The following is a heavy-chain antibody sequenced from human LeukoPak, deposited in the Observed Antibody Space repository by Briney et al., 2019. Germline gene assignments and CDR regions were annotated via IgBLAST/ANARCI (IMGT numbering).Heavy chain of an antibody. V-gene: IGHV3-30*18. CDR1: GFTFSSYG. CDR3: AKSPYYYDSSGYLDY. CDR2: IPYDGSNK. D-gene: IGHD3-22*01. J-gene: IGHJ4*02. Sequence: GGSLRLSCAASGFTFSSYGMHWVRQAPGKGLEWVAVIPYDGSNKYYADSVKGRFTISRDNSKNTLYLQMNSLRAEDTAVYYCAKSPYYYDSSGYLDYWGQGTLVTVSS.